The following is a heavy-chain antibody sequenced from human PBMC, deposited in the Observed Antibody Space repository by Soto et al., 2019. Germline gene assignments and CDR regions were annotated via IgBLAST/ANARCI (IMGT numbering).Heavy chain of an antibody. J-gene: IGHJ4*02. V-gene: IGHV1-18*01. CDR3: ARDGAVPSETDY. CDR1: GYTFTSYG. D-gene: IGHD6-19*01. Sequence: ASVKVSCKASGYTFTSYGIRWVRQAPGQGIEWMGWISAYNGNTNYAQKLQGRVTMTTDTSTSTAYMELRSLRSDDTAVYYCARDGAVPSETDYWGQGTLVTVSS. CDR2: ISAYNGNT.